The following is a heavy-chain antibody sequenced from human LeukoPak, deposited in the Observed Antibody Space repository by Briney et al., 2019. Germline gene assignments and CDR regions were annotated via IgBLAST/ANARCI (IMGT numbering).Heavy chain of an antibody. Sequence: GWSLRLSCASSGFTFSSYGMHWVRQAPGKGLEGVAFIRYDGSNKYYADSVKGRFTISRDNSKNPLYLPMNSLRAEDTAVYYCAKMEWELLGGQYWGQGTLVTVSS. CDR1: GFTFSSYG. CDR2: IRYDGSNK. D-gene: IGHD1-26*01. J-gene: IGHJ4*02. CDR3: AKMEWELLGGQY. V-gene: IGHV3-30*02.